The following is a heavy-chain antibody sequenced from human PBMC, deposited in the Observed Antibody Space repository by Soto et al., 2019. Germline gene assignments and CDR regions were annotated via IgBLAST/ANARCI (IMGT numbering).Heavy chain of an antibody. CDR3: ARGFGRINMIVGDAFDI. V-gene: IGHV4-4*07. D-gene: IGHD3-22*01. J-gene: IGHJ3*02. Sequence: SDTLSLTCTFSVCSIISYYCSLILQPSVKGLEWIVRIYTSWSTNYNPSLKSRVTMSVDTSKNQFSLKLSSVTAADTAVYYCARGFGRINMIVGDAFDIWGNGTMV. CDR2: IYTSWST. CDR1: VCSIISYY.